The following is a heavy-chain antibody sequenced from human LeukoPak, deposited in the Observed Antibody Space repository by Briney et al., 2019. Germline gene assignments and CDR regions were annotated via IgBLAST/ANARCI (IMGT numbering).Heavy chain of an antibody. CDR1: GFTFSSYG. D-gene: IGHD2-2*01. V-gene: IGHV3-30*02. CDR2: IRYDGSNK. CDR3: ARGRYQLLNQIFYYYFYYMDV. Sequence: QPGGSLRLSCAASGFTFSSYGMHWVRQAPGKGLEWVAFIRYDGSNKYYADSVKGRFTISRDNSKNTLYLQMNSLRAEDTAVYYCARGRYQLLNQIFYYYFYYMDVWGKGTTVTISS. J-gene: IGHJ6*03.